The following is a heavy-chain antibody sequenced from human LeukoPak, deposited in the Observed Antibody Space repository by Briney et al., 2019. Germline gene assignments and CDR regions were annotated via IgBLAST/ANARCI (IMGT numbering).Heavy chain of an antibody. CDR2: IWDDGSNK. D-gene: IGHD3-22*01. V-gene: IGHV3-33*01. CDR1: GFTFSSYG. CDR3: ARGVLPDNYDSSGYQPRRYMDV. Sequence: SGGSLRLSWAASGFTFSSYGTHWVRQAPGKGLEWVAVIWDDGSNKYYAYSVKGRFTISRDNSKHTMYLQMNSVRAEDTAVYYCARGVLPDNYDSSGYQPRRYMDVWGKGTTVTVSS. J-gene: IGHJ6*03.